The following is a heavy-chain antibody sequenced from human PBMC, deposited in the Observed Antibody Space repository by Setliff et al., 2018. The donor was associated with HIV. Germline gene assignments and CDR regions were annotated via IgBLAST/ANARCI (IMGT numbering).Heavy chain of an antibody. D-gene: IGHD3-10*01. CDR1: GYTFNNYA. CDR2: INTNTGSP. CDR3: ARGGDRMQIWSRFPFDI. Sequence: ASVKVSCKASGYTFNNYALYWVRQAPGQGFEWMGWINTNTGSPTYAQGFTRRFGFYLDPSVRTAYLQITGLKAEDTAVYYCARGGDRMQIWSRFPFDIWGQGTMVTVSS. J-gene: IGHJ3*02. V-gene: IGHV7-4-1*02.